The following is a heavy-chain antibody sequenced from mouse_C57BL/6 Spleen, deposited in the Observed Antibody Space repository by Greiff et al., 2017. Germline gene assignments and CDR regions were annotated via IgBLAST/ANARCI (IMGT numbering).Heavy chain of an antibody. CDR1: GYTFTSYW. CDR2: IHPSDSDT. V-gene: IGHV1-74*01. CDR3: ARAQLRLPAMGD. Sequence: QVQLQQPGAELVKPGASVKVSCKASGYTFTSYWMHWVKQRPGQGLEWIGRIHPSDSDTNYNQKFKGKATLTVDKSSSTAYMQRSSLTSEDSAVCYCARAQLRLPAMGDWGQGTTVTVSS. J-gene: IGHJ4*01. D-gene: IGHD3-1*01.